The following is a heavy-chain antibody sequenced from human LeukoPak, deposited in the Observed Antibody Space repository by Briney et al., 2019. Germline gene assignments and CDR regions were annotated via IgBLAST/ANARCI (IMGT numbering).Heavy chain of an antibody. Sequence: PGGSLRLSCAASGFTFSSYGMHWVRQAPGKGLEWVAFIRYDGSNKYYADSVKGRFTISRDNSKNTLYLQMNSLRAEDTAVYYCASPVVVTAVDAFGIWGQGTMVTVSS. V-gene: IGHV3-30*02. CDR3: ASPVVVTAVDAFGI. D-gene: IGHD2-21*02. CDR1: GFTFSSYG. J-gene: IGHJ3*02. CDR2: IRYDGSNK.